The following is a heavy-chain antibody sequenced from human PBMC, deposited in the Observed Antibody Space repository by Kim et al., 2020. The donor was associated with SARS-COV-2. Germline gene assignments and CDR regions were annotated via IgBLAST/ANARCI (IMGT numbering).Heavy chain of an antibody. V-gene: IGHV3-30*18. Sequence: GGSLRLSCAASGFTFSSYGMHWVRQAPGKGLEWVAVISYDGSNKYYADSVKGRFTISRDNSKNTLYLQMNSLRAEDTAVYYCAKAGDIVVVPAASLSGY. J-gene: IGHJ4*03. D-gene: IGHD2-2*01. CDR2: ISYDGSNK. CDR1: GFTFSSYG. CDR3: AKAGDIVVVPAASLSGY.